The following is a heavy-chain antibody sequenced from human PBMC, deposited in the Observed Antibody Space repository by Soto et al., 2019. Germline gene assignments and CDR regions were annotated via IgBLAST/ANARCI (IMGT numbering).Heavy chain of an antibody. V-gene: IGHV3-23*01. J-gene: IGHJ3*02. Sequence: GGSLRLSCAASGFTFSSYAMSWVRQAPGKGLEWVSAISGSGGSTYYADSVKGRFTISRDNSKNTLYLQMNSLRAEDTAVYYCAKDWVVVPAALSADAFDIWGQGTMVTVSS. CDR2: ISGSGGST. CDR1: GFTFSSYA. CDR3: AKDWVVVPAALSADAFDI. D-gene: IGHD2-2*01.